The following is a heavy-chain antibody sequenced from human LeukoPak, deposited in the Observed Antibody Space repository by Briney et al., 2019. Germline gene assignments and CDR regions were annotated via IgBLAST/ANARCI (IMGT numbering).Heavy chain of an antibody. CDR3: ARDLNGDYYY. CDR2: ISYDGSNK. J-gene: IGHJ4*02. D-gene: IGHD4-17*01. V-gene: IGHV3-30-3*01. CDR1: GFTFSSYA. Sequence: GGSLRLSCAASGFTFSSYAMLWVRQAPGKGLEWVAVISYDGSNKYYADSVKGRFTISRDNSKNTLYLQMNSLRAEDTAVYYCARDLNGDYYYWGQGTLVTVSS.